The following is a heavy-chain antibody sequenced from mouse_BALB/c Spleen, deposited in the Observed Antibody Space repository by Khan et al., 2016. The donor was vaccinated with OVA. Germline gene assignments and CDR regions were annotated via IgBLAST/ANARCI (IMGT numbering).Heavy chain of an antibody. D-gene: IGHD3-1*01. Sequence: EVNVVESGGGLVQPGGSRKLSCAASGFTFSNLGMHWVRQAPKKGLEWVAYMSSGSSTIYYVDTVKGRFTISRDNLKNILFLQMTSLRSEDTAMYYCARSGGNFHWYFDVWGAGTSVTVSS. CDR1: GFTFSNLG. J-gene: IGHJ1*01. V-gene: IGHV5-17*02. CDR3: ARSGGNFHWYFDV. CDR2: MSSGSSTI.